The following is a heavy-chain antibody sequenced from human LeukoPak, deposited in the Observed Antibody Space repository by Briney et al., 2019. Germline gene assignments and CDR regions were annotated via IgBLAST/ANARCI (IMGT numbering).Heavy chain of an antibody. CDR1: GFTFSSYA. V-gene: IGHV3-30*04. J-gene: IGHJ4*02. Sequence: GGSLRLSCVASGFTFSSYAMHWVRQAPGKGLEWVAVISYDGSNKYYADSVKGRFTISRDNSKNTLYLQMNSLRAEDTAVYYCASVGVRSGYSYGYYFDYWGQGTLVTVSS. CDR2: ISYDGSNK. CDR3: ASVGVRSGYSYGYYFDY. D-gene: IGHD5-18*01.